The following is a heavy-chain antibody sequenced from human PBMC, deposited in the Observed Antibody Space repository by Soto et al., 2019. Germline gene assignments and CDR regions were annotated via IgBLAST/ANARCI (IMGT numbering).Heavy chain of an antibody. CDR3: ARVPRLVRSPYDAFDI. CDR1: GDNVSSNSAA. V-gene: IGHV6-1*01. Sequence: KQSQTLSLTCAISGDNVSSNSAAWNWIRQSPSRGLEWLGRTYYRSKWYNDYAVSVKSRITINPDTSKNQFSLQLNSVTPEDTAVYYCARVPRLVRSPYDAFDIWGQGTMVTVSS. CDR2: TYYRSKWYN. D-gene: IGHD6-19*01. J-gene: IGHJ3*02.